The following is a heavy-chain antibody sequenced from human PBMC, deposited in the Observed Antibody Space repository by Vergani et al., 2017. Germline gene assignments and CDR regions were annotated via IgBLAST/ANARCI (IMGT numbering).Heavy chain of an antibody. Sequence: QVQLVESGGGVVQPGRSLRLSCAASGFTFSSYAMHWVRQAPGKGLEWVAVISYDGSNKYYADSVKGRFTISRENSKNTLYLQMNSLRAEDTAVYYCARDLTYCGGDCYPTETYFDYWGQGTLVTVSS. CDR2: ISYDGSNK. D-gene: IGHD2-21*02. CDR3: ARDLTYCGGDCYPTETYFDY. V-gene: IGHV3-30-3*01. CDR1: GFTFSSYA. J-gene: IGHJ4*02.